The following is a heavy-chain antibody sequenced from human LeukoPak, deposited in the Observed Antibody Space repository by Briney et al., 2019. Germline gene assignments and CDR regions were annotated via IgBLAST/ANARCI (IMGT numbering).Heavy chain of an antibody. D-gene: IGHD4-17*01. CDR3: ARDRPHGAYWYFDL. CDR1: GGSISSYY. Sequence: PSETLSLTCTVSGGSISSYYWSWIRQPAGKGLEWIGRIYTSGSTNYNPSLKSRVTMSVDTSKNQPSLKLSSVTAADTAVYYCARDRPHGAYWYFDLWGRGTLVTVSS. CDR2: IYTSGST. V-gene: IGHV4-4*07. J-gene: IGHJ2*01.